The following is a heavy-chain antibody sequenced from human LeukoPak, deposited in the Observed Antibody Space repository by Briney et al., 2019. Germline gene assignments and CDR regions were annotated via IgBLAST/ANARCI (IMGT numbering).Heavy chain of an antibody. Sequence: PSETLSLTCAVSGYSISSGYYWGWIRQPPGKGLEWIGEINHSGSTNYNPSLKSRVTISVDTSKNQFSLKLSSVTAADTAVYYCARPTNFKGYCSGGSCLRDAFDIWGQGTMVTVSS. CDR1: GYSISSGYY. CDR3: ARPTNFKGYCSGGSCLRDAFDI. CDR2: INHSGST. J-gene: IGHJ3*02. V-gene: IGHV4-38-2*01. D-gene: IGHD2-15*01.